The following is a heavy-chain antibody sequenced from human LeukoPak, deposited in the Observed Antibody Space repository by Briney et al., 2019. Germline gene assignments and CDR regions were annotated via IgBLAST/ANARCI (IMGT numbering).Heavy chain of an antibody. D-gene: IGHD3-9*01. CDR3: ARRSDILTGYYTSDAFDI. Sequence: SETLPLTCTVSGGSISSYYWSWIRQPPGKGLEWIGYIYYSGSTNYNPSLKSRVTISVDTSKNQFSLKLSSVTAADTAVYYCARRSDILTGYYTSDAFDIWGQGTMVTVSS. CDR1: GGSISSYY. J-gene: IGHJ3*02. CDR2: IYYSGST. V-gene: IGHV4-59*01.